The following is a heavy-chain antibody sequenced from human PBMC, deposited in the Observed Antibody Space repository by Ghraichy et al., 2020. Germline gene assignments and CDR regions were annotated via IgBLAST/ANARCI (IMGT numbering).Heavy chain of an antibody. D-gene: IGHD3-10*01. CDR2: IYSGGST. CDR3: ARDQRITMVRGEGNPGYYGMGV. Sequence: GESLNISCAASGFTVSSNYMSWVRQAPGKGLEWVSVIYSGGSTYYADSVKGRFTISRDNSKNTLYLQMNSLRAEDTAVYYCARDQRITMVRGEGNPGYYGMGVWGQGTTVTVSS. J-gene: IGHJ6*02. V-gene: IGHV3-66*01. CDR1: GFTVSSNY.